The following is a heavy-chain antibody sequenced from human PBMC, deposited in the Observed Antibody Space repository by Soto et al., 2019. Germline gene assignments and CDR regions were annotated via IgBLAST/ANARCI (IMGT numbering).Heavy chain of an antibody. V-gene: IGHV2-5*01. CDR2: IYYNDDR. CDR3: AHSDGGYEIIYFDF. CDR1: GFSFTTAGVA. D-gene: IGHD5-12*01. J-gene: IGHJ4*02. Sequence: GPTLLNPTQTLTLTCTFSGFSFTTAGVAVGWIRQTPGGALEWLTLIYYNDDRRFSPSLKTRLTITGDTSKNQVFLSLTNVDPGDTATYFCAHSDGGYEIIYFDFWGQGIPVTVSS.